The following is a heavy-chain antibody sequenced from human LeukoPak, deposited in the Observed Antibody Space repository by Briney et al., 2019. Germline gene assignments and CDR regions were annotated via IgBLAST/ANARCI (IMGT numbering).Heavy chain of an antibody. CDR3: AALPAYYYDSSGYSSRRGTGGDY. J-gene: IGHJ4*02. CDR1: GFTFTSSA. V-gene: IGHV1-58*02. Sequence: SVKVSCKASGFTFTSSAMQWVRQARGQRLEWIGWIVVGSGNTNYAQKFQERATITRDMSTSTAYMELSSLRSEDTAVYYCAALPAYYYDSSGYSSRRGTGGDYWGQGTLVTVSS. D-gene: IGHD3-22*01. CDR2: IVVGSGNT.